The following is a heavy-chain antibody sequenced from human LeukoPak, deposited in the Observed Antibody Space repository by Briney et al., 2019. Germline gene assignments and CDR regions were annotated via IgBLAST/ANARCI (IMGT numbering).Heavy chain of an antibody. V-gene: IGHV4-39*07. D-gene: IGHD2-2*01. J-gene: IGHJ5*02. CDR1: GGSISSSSYY. Sequence: PSETLSLTCTVSGGSISSSSYYWGWIRQPPGKGLEWIGSIYYSGSTYYNPSLKSRVTISVDTSKNQFSLKLSSVTAADTAVYYCARGTYCSSTSCYARNQNWFDPWGQGTLVTVSS. CDR3: ARGTYCSSTSCYARNQNWFDP. CDR2: IYYSGST.